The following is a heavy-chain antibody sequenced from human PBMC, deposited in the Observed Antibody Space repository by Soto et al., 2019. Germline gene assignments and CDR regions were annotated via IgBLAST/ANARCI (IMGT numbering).Heavy chain of an antibody. CDR3: ARHKGYSSSWYPNYFDY. J-gene: IGHJ4*02. Sequence: QVQLVQSGAEVKKPGASVKVSCKASGYTFTSYYMHWVRQAPGQGLEWMGIINPSGGSTSYAQKFQGTVTRTRDTSTSTVYMELSSLRSEDTAVYYCARHKGYSSSWYPNYFDYWGQGTLVTVSS. V-gene: IGHV1-46*01. CDR1: GYTFTSYY. D-gene: IGHD6-13*01. CDR2: INPSGGST.